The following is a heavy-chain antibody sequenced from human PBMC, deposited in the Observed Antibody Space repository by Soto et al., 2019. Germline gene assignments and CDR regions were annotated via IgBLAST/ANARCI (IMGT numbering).Heavy chain of an antibody. CDR3: ARVVRSFDTPSGMDV. V-gene: IGHV3-23*01. CDR1: GFTFSSYA. J-gene: IGHJ6*02. CDR2: IGGSGGNT. D-gene: IGHD3-9*01. Sequence: EVQLLESGEGLVQPGGSLKLSCAASGFTFSSYAMSWVRQATGKGLEWVSGIGGSGGNTYYADSVKGRFTISRDNSKNTLFRQMNSLRAEDTAEYYCARVVRSFDTPSGMDVWGPGTTVTVSS.